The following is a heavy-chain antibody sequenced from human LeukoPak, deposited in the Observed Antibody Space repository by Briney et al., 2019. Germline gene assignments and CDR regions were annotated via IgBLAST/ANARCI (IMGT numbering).Heavy chain of an antibody. J-gene: IGHJ3*02. CDR2: IYYSGST. Sequence: SQTLSLTCTVSGGSISSGDCYWSWIRQPPGKGLEWIGYIYYSGSTYYNPSLKSRVTISVDTSKNQFSLKLSSVTAADTAVYYCARGPYGSGSPLRAFDIWGQGTMVTVSS. CDR3: ARGPYGSGSPLRAFDI. D-gene: IGHD3-10*01. CDR1: GGSISSGDCY. V-gene: IGHV4-30-4*01.